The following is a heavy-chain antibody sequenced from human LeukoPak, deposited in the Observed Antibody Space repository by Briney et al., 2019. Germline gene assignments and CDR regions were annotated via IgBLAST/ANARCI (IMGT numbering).Heavy chain of an antibody. CDR3: SRDTMVVTASLSGGWFDP. D-gene: IGHD2-21*02. Sequence: KPSQTLSLTCTVSGGSISSGRHYWSWIRQPAGKGLEWIGRIYSGGSASYNPSLTGRVTLSVDTSKNQFSLMLTSVTAADTAVYYCSRDTMVVTASLSGGWFDPWGQGTLVTVSS. CDR2: IYSGGSA. CDR1: GGSISSGRHY. V-gene: IGHV4-61*02. J-gene: IGHJ5*02.